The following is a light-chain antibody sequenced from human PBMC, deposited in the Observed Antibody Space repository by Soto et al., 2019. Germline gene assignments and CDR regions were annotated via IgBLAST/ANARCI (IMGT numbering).Light chain of an antibody. J-gene: IGLJ1*01. CDR3: SSYAGSNNYV. V-gene: IGLV2-8*01. CDR1: SSDVGSYNY. CDR2: EVN. Sequence: QSALTQPPSASVSPGQSVTVSCTGTSSDVGSYNYVSWYQQHPGKAPKLMIYEVNKRPSGVPDRFSGSKSGNTASLTVSGLQAEDEADYYCSSYAGSNNYVFGTGTKLTVL.